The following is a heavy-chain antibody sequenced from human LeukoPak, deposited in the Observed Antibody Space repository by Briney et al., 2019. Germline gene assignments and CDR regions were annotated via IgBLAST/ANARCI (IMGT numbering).Heavy chain of an antibody. CDR3: ASARGSGNYYSPNDY. CDR1: GFTFSSFA. D-gene: IGHD3-10*01. J-gene: IGHJ4*02. Sequence: PGGSLRPSCSASGFTFSSFAMHWVRQAPGKGLEWVAVISYDGSNKYYADSVKGRFTISRDNSKNTLHLQMNSLRPEDTAVYYCASARGSGNYYSPNDYWGQGTLVTVSS. V-gene: IGHV3-30-3*01. CDR2: ISYDGSNK.